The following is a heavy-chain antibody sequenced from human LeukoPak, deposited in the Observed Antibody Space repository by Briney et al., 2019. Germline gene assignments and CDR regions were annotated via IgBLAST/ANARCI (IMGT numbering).Heavy chain of an antibody. CDR3: ARVYSSSWTPADYFDY. CDR2: ISAYNGNT. D-gene: IGHD6-13*01. CDR1: GYTFTSYG. J-gene: IGHJ4*02. V-gene: IGHV1-18*01. Sequence: ASVKVSCKASGYTFTSYGISWVRQAPGQGLEWMGWISAYNGNTNYAQKLQGKVTMTTDTSTSTADMELRSLRSDDTAVYYCARVYSSSWTPADYFDYWGQGTLVTVSS.